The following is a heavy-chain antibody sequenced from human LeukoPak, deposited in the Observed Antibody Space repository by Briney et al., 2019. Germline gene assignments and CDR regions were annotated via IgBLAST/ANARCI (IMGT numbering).Heavy chain of an antibody. CDR2: ISSSSSTI. CDR3: ARANYDSSGYFAPRY. D-gene: IGHD3-22*01. CDR1: GFTFRTSG. V-gene: IGHV3-48*01. J-gene: IGHJ4*02. Sequence: PGGSLRLSCAASGFTFRTSGMNWVRQAPGKGLEWVSYISSSSSTIYYADSVKGRFTISRDNAKNSLYLQMNSLRAEDTAVYYCARANYDSSGYFAPRYWGQGTLVTVSS.